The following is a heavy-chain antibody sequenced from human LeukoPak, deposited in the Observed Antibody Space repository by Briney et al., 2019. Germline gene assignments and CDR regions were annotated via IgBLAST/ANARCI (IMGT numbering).Heavy chain of an antibody. Sequence: PSETLSLTCTVSGGSISSSSYYWGWIRQPPGKGLEWIGSIYYSGSTYYNPSLKSRVTISVDTSKNQFSLKLSSVTAADTAVYYCARAGMITFGGVIVPFDYWGQGTLVTVSS. V-gene: IGHV4-39*07. CDR1: GGSISSSSYY. CDR2: IYYSGST. D-gene: IGHD3-16*02. CDR3: ARAGMITFGGVIVPFDY. J-gene: IGHJ4*02.